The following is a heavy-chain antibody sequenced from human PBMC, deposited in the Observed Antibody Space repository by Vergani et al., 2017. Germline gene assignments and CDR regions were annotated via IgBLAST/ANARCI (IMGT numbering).Heavy chain of an antibody. J-gene: IGHJ6*02. CDR1: GYTFTSYY. CDR2: INPSGGST. CDR3: TRRVPFSAFEGQMLCYGLDV. D-gene: IGHD2-2*01. V-gene: IGHV1-46*01. Sequence: QVQLVQSGAEVKKPGASVKVSCKASGYTFTSYYMHWVRQAPGQGLEWMGIINPSGGSTSYAQKFQGRVTMTRDTSTSTVYMELSSLRSEDTAVYYCTRRVPFSAFEGQMLCYGLDVWGQGTTVTVSS.